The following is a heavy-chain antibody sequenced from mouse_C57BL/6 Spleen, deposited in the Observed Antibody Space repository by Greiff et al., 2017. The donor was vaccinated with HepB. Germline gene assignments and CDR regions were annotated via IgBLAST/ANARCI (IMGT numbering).Heavy chain of an antibody. V-gene: IGHV1-80*01. Sequence: VQVVESGAELVKPGASVKISCKASGYAFSSYWMNWVKQRPGKGLEWIGQIYPGDGDTNYNGKFKGKATLTAAKSSSTAYMQLSSLTSEDSAVYFCARSGGSSGPAWFAYWGQGTLVTVSA. CDR1: GYAFSSYW. CDR2: IYPGDGDT. CDR3: ARSGGSSGPAWFAY. J-gene: IGHJ3*01. D-gene: IGHD3-2*02.